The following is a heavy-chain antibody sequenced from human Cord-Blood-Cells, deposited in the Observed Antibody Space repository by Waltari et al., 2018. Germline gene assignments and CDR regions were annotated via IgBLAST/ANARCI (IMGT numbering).Heavy chain of an antibody. CDR1: GFTFSNAW. D-gene: IGHD6-6*01. CDR2: IKSKTDGGTT. V-gene: IGHV3-15*01. CDR3: TTPIEYSSSRLYYFDY. Sequence: EVQLVESGGGLVKPGGSLRLYCAASGFTFSNAWMSWVRTAPGEGLEWVGRIKSKTDGGTTDYAAPVKGRFTISRDDSKNTLYLQMNSLKTEDTAVYYCTTPIEYSSSRLYYFDYWGQGTLVTVSS. J-gene: IGHJ4*02.